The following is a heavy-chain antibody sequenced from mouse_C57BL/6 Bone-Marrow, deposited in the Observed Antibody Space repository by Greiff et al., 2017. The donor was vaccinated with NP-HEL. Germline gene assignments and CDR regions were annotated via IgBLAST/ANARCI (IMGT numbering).Heavy chain of an antibody. V-gene: IGHV1-66*01. CDR3: AREGYGYYWYFDV. CDR1: GYSFTSYY. Sequence: VQLQQSGPELVKPGASVKISCKASGYSFTSYYIHWVKQRPGQGLEWIGWIYPGSGNTKYNEKFKGKATLTADTSSSTAYMQLSSLASEDSAVYYCAREGYGYYWYFDVWGTGTTVTVSS. CDR2: IYPGSGNT. D-gene: IGHD2-2*01. J-gene: IGHJ1*03.